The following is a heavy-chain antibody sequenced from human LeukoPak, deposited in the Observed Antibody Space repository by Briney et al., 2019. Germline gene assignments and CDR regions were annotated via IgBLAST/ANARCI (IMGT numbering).Heavy chain of an antibody. J-gene: IGHJ3*02. V-gene: IGHV1-69*01. Sequence: GASVKVSCKASGGTFSSYAISWVRQAPGQGLEWMGGIIPIFGTANYAQKFQGRVTITADESTSTAYMELRSLTSDDTAMYFCARDGAIGGDPFDIWGQGTLVSISS. D-gene: IGHD3-10*01. CDR1: GGTFSSYA. CDR2: IIPIFGTA. CDR3: ARDGAIGGDPFDI.